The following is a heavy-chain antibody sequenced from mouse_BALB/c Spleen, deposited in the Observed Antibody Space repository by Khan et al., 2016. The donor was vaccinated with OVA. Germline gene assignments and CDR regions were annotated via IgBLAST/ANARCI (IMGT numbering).Heavy chain of an antibody. CDR2: ISPYYGDA. CDR3: ARGSGNYWFAY. V-gene: IGHV1S137*01. Sequence: QVQLQQPGAELVRPGVSVKISCKGSGYTFTDYAMHWVKQSHAKSLEWIGVISPYYGDADYNQKFKGKATMTVDKSSSTAYMDLARLTSEDSAIYDWARGSGNYWFAYWGQGTLVTVSA. D-gene: IGHD2-1*01. J-gene: IGHJ3*01. CDR1: GYTFTDYA.